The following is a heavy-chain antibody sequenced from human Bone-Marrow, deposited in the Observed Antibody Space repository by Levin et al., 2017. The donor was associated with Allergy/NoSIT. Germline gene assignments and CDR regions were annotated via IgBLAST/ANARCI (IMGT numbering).Heavy chain of an antibody. CDR2: ISSSSSYI. CDR1: GFTFSSYS. CDR3: ARGWGAPVYYYYMDV. Sequence: PGGSLRLSCAASGFTFSSYSMNWVRQAPGKGLEWVSSISSSSSYIYYADSVKGRFTISRDNAKNSLYLQMNSLRAEDTAVYYCARGWGAPVYYYYMDVWGKGTTVTVSS. V-gene: IGHV3-21*01. J-gene: IGHJ6*03. D-gene: IGHD1-26*01.